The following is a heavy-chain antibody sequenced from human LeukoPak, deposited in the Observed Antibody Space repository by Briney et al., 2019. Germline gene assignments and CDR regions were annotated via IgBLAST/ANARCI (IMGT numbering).Heavy chain of an antibody. J-gene: IGHJ4*02. Sequence: GGSLRLSCAASGFTFSGSAMHWVRQSPGKGLEWVGRIRSKANDHATAYAASVRGRFTISRDDSKNTAYLQMNSLKTEDTAVYYCTRRLMTTVNDYWGQGSLVTVSS. CDR1: GFTFSGSA. D-gene: IGHD4-17*01. CDR3: TRRLMTTVNDY. CDR2: IRSKANDHAT. V-gene: IGHV3-73*01.